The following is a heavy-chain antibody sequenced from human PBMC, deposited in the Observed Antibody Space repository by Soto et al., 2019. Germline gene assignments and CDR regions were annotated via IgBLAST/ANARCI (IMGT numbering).Heavy chain of an antibody. J-gene: IGHJ5*02. CDR1: GGSISSYY. Sequence: SETLSLTCTVSGGSISSYYWSWIRQPPGKGLEWIGYIYYSGSTNYNPSLKSRVTISVDTSKNQFSLKLSSVTAADTAVYYCASLTVLLHWFDPWGQGTLVTVSS. V-gene: IGHV4-59*12. D-gene: IGHD3-10*01. CDR2: IYYSGST. CDR3: ASLTVLLHWFDP.